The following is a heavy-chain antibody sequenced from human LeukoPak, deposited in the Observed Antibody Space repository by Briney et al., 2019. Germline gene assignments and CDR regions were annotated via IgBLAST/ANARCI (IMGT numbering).Heavy chain of an antibody. J-gene: IGHJ4*02. V-gene: IGHV3-66*04. CDR2: IYSGGST. D-gene: IGHD7-27*01. CDR3: AGLTGDDIDY. Sequence: GGSLRLSCAASGFSVSNNYMSWVRQAPGKGLEWVSVIYSGGSTFYADSVKGRFTISRDNAKNTLYLQMNSLRAEDTAVYYCAGLTGDDIDYWGQGNLVTVSS. CDR1: GFSVSNNY.